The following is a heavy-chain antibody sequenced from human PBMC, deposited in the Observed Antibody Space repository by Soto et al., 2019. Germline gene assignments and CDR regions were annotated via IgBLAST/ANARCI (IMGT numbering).Heavy chain of an antibody. Sequence: KSSETLSLTCSVSGASITSDDYYWTWIRQPPGKALEWIGYLYYSGTTFYNPSLDSRLTISADTSKNQFSLRLNSVPAADTAVYHCVSQYCPDGGCYLPDGWFDPWGQGILVTVSS. V-gene: IGHV4-30-4*01. CDR3: VSQYCPDGGCYLPDGWFDP. CDR2: LYYSGTT. CDR1: GASITSDDYY. J-gene: IGHJ5*02. D-gene: IGHD2-8*01.